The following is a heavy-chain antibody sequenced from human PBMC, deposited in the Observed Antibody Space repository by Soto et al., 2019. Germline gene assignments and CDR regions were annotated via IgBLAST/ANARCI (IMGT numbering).Heavy chain of an antibody. CDR3: STRAYDTNGYYRFDP. CDR1: GGSFSGHS. D-gene: IGHD3-22*01. J-gene: IGHJ5*01. V-gene: IGHV4-34*01. CDR2: INHSGRV. Sequence: SETLSLTCAVYGGSFSGHSWTWIGQAPGKGLEWIGDINHSGRVNYSPSLKSRVTISLDTSKNQFSLTLSAVTAADTAMYYCSTRAYDTNGYYRFDPWGQGTLVTVSS.